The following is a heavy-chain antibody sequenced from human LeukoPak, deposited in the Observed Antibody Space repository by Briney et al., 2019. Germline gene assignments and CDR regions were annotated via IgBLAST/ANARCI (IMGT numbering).Heavy chain of an antibody. CDR1: GFTFGDYG. Sequence: GRSLRLSCTGSGFTFGDYGMSWVRQAPGKGLQWVSAISGSGGATFYADSVKGRFTISRDISKNTLYLQMNSLRAEDTAVYYCARAAPYSGSSQLDYWGQGTLVTVSS. D-gene: IGHD1-26*01. CDR2: ISGSGGAT. V-gene: IGHV3-23*01. J-gene: IGHJ4*02. CDR3: ARAAPYSGSSQLDY.